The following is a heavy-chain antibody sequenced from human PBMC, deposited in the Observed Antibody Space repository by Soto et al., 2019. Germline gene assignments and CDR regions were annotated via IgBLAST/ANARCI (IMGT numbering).Heavy chain of an antibody. CDR3: ARDYYKYYDSSGYYRSPAY. CDR1: GFTFSSYA. CDR2: ISYDGSDK. V-gene: IGHV3-30-3*01. D-gene: IGHD3-22*01. Sequence: GSLRLSCAASGFTFSSYALHWVRQAPGKGLEWVALISYDGSDKDYADSVKGRFTISRDNSRNTLFLQMNSLRAEDTAVYYCARDYYKYYDSSGYYRSPAYWGQGTLVTVSS. J-gene: IGHJ4*02.